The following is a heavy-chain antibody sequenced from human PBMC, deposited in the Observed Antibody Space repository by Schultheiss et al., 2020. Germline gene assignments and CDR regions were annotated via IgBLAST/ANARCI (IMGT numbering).Heavy chain of an antibody. J-gene: IGHJ4*02. CDR3: ARGLGKQWPTFLYY. CDR2: INPNTGGT. Sequence: ASVKVSCKASGYTFTGYYMHWVRQAPGQGLEWMGWINPNTGGTDYTEKFQGTVTMTRNTSINTAYMELTRLTSGDTAVYYCARGLGKQWPTFLYYWGQGTLVTVSS. D-gene: IGHD6-19*01. CDR1: GYTFTGYY. V-gene: IGHV1-2*02.